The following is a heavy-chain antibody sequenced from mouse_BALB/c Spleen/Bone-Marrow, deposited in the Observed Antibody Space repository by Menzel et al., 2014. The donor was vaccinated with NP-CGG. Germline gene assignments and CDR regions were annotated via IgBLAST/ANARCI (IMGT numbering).Heavy chain of an antibody. Sequence: LVESGAELVGLGTSVKVSCTASGYAFTDYLMEWLKQRPGQGLERIGVINPGSGSTNYNEKFKDKATLTADKSSSTAYMQLSSLTSDDSAVYFCARYDGYFDYWGQGTILTVSS. CDR2: INPGSGST. J-gene: IGHJ2*01. V-gene: IGHV1-54*01. CDR3: ARYDGYFDY. CDR1: GYAFTDYL. D-gene: IGHD2-3*01.